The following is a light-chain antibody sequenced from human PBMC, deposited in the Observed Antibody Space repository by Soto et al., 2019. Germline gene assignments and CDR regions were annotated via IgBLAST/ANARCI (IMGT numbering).Light chain of an antibody. CDR3: PQYDTWPPL. J-gene: IGKJ4*01. Sequence: EIVMTQSPDTLSVSPGERATLSCRASQSVTSNLAWYQQKPGQAPRLLINGASTRATGIPARFSGSGSGTEFTLTISSLQSEDFAVYYCPQYDTWPPLFGGGTKVEIK. CDR1: QSVTSN. CDR2: GAS. V-gene: IGKV3-15*01.